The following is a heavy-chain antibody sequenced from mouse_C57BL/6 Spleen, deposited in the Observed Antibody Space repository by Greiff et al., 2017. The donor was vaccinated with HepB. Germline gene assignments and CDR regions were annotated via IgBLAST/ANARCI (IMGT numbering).Heavy chain of an antibody. CDR3: ARGEGFAY. CDR1: GFTFSSYA. Sequence: EVKVEESGGGLVKPGGSLKLSCAASGFTFSSYAMSWVRQTPEKRLEWVATISDGGSYTYYPDNVKGRFTISRDNAKNNLYLQMSHLKSEDTAMYYCARGEGFAYWGQGTLVTVSA. CDR2: ISDGGSYT. V-gene: IGHV5-4*03. J-gene: IGHJ3*01.